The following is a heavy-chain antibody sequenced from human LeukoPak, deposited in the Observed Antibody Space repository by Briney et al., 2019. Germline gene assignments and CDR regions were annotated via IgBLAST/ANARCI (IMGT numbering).Heavy chain of an antibody. CDR1: GGSISSYY. CDR2: LSYSGST. CDR3: VRQNTRKYVADY. D-gene: IGHD1-14*01. Sequence: SESLSLTCTLSGGSISSYYWSWIRPPPGEELEWMGYLSYSGSTNYNTSLKSRVTISVTTSKNQFSLKLSSVSGADTAMYYCVRQNTRKYVADYWGRGKVAPVSS. J-gene: IGHJ4*02. V-gene: IGHV4-59*08.